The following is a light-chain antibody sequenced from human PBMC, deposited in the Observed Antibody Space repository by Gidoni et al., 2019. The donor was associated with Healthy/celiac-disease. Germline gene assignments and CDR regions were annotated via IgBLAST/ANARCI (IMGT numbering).Light chain of an antibody. CDR2: GAS. V-gene: IGKV3-15*01. CDR3: QQYNNWPWT. J-gene: IGKJ1*01. Sequence: EIVMTQSPATLSVSPGERATLSCRASPSVSSNLAWYQQKPGQAPRPLISGASTRATGIPARFSGSGSGTEFTLTISSLQSEDFAVYYCQQYNNWPWTFGQGTKVEIK. CDR1: PSVSSN.